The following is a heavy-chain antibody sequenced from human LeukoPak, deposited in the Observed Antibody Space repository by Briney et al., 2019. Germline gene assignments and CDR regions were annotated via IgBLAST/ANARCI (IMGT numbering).Heavy chain of an antibody. J-gene: IGHJ6*03. Sequence: SETLSLTCTVSGYSISSGYYWSWIRQPPGKGLEWIGEINHSGSTNYNPSLKSRVTISVDTSKNQFSLKLSSVTAADTAVYYCARSQKTRKYQLLYYYYYMDVWGKGTTVTVSS. CDR3: ARSQKTRKYQLLYYYYYMDV. V-gene: IGHV4-38-2*02. D-gene: IGHD1-7*01. CDR2: INHSGST. CDR1: GYSISSGYY.